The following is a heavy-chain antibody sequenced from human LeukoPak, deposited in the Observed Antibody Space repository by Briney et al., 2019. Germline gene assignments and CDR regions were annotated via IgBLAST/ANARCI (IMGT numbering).Heavy chain of an antibody. CDR1: GFTFSSFW. Sequence: PGGSLRLSCAASGFTFSSFWMHWVRQAPGKGLVWVSRINTDGSSTSYADSVEGRFTISRDNAKNTLYLQMNSLRAEDTAVYYCAKERDWFDPWGQGTLVTVSS. J-gene: IGHJ5*02. V-gene: IGHV3-74*01. CDR2: INTDGSST. CDR3: AKERDWFDP.